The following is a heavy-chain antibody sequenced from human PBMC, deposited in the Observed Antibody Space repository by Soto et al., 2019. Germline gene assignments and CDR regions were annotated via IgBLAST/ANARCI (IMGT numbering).Heavy chain of an antibody. CDR3: ARRAAGGLNWFDP. D-gene: IGHD6-13*01. J-gene: IGHJ5*02. CDR1: GGSFSGYY. V-gene: IGHV4-34*01. CDR2: INHSGST. Sequence: SETLSLTCAVYGGSFSGYYWSWIRQPPGKGLEWIGEINHSGSTNYNPSLKSRVTISVDTSKNQFSLKLSSVTAADTAVFYCARRAAGGLNWFDPWGQGTLVTVSS.